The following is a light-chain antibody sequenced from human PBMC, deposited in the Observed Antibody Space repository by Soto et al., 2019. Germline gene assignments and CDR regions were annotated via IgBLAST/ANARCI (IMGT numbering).Light chain of an antibody. Sequence: QAVVTQSPSASASLGASVKLTCTLSSGHSNYAIAWHQQQSEKGPRYLMKLNSDGSHSKGNGIPDRFSGSSSGAERYLTISNLQSEDAADYYCQTWGSGIVVFGGGPKLTVL. J-gene: IGLJ2*01. CDR1: SGHSNYA. CDR3: QTWGSGIVV. V-gene: IGLV4-69*01. CDR2: LNSDGSH.